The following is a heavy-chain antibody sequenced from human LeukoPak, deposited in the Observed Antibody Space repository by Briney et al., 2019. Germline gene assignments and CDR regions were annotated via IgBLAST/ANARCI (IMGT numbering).Heavy chain of an antibody. D-gene: IGHD5-12*01. Sequence: GGSLRLSCAASGFTFSSYAMSWVRQAPGKGLEWVSAISGSGGSTYYADSVKGRFTISRDNSKNTLYPQMNSLRAEDTAVYYCAKVVATTPDYYMDVWGKGTTVTVSS. CDR3: AKVVATTPDYYMDV. J-gene: IGHJ6*03. CDR2: ISGSGGST. CDR1: GFTFSSYA. V-gene: IGHV3-23*01.